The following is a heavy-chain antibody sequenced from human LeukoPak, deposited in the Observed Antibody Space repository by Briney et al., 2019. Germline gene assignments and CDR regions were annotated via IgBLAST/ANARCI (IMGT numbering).Heavy chain of an antibody. CDR3: ALRYFDRDY. V-gene: IGHV4-39*01. CDR1: GGSISSSNYY. D-gene: IGHD3-9*01. J-gene: IGHJ4*02. Sequence: WETLSLTCTVSGGSISSSNYYWVWIRQPPGKGLEWVGSIYYSGSTYYNPSLESRVTISVDTSKNQFSLKLSSVTAADTAVYYCALRYFDRDYWGQGTLVTVSS. CDR2: IYYSGST.